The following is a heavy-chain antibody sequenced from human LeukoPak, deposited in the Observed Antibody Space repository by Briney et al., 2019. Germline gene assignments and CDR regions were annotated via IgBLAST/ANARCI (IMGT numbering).Heavy chain of an antibody. V-gene: IGHV3-23*01. CDR3: AKDHCSSTSCYNAFDI. J-gene: IGHJ3*02. CDR2: ISASGGST. Sequence: GGSLRLSCAASGLTLNRYVMGWVRQAPGRGLEWVSTISASGGSTYYAKSVEGRFTISRDNSKNTLYLQMNSLRAEDTAVYYCAKDHCSSTSCYNAFDIWGQGTMVTVSS. CDR1: GLTLNRYV. D-gene: IGHD2-2*02.